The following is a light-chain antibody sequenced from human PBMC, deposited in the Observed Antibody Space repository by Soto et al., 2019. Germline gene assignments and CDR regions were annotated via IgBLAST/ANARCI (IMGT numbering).Light chain of an antibody. CDR1: QSVSSY. Sequence: EIVLTQSPATLSLSPGDRATLSCRASQSVSSYLAWYQQKPGQAPRLLIYDASNSATGIPARFSGSGSGTDVTLTIISLEPDDVAVYYCHQRYSWPLITFGQGTRLEIK. CDR3: HQRYSWPLIT. CDR2: DAS. J-gene: IGKJ5*01. V-gene: IGKV3-11*01.